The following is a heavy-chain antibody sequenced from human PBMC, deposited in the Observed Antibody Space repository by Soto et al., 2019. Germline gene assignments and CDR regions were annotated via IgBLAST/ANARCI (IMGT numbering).Heavy chain of an antibody. CDR1: GFTFSSYW. CDR3: ARGGSSSSVYNGCDP. V-gene: IGHV3-74*01. Sequence: QPGGSLRLSCAASGFTFSSYWMHWVRQAPGKGLVWVSRINSDGSSTSYADSVKGRFTISRDNAKNTLYLQMNSLRAEDTAVYYCARGGSSSSVYNGCDPWGQGTRVTAPQ. J-gene: IGHJ5*02. D-gene: IGHD6-6*01. CDR2: INSDGSST.